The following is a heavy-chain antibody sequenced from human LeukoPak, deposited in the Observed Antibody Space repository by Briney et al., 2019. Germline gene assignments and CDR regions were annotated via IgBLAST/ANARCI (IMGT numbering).Heavy chain of an antibody. V-gene: IGHV3-53*01. Sequence: GGSLRLSCAASGFTVSRNFMSWVRQAPGKGPEWVSVIYSGGSIAYADAVKGRFTISRDNSKNMLYLQMNSLRAEDTAVYYCAAYYYGYWGQRTLVTVSP. D-gene: IGHD3-10*01. CDR2: IYSGGSI. CDR1: GFTVSRNF. J-gene: IGHJ4*02. CDR3: AAYYYGY.